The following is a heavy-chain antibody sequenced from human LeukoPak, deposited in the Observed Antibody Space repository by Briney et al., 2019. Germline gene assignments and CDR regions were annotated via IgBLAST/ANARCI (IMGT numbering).Heavy chain of an antibody. CDR3: ARGSRFGVVGRDAFDI. Sequence: GGSLRLSCAASGFTFSRYSMNWVRQAPGKGLEWVSSISISSNYIYYAASVKDRFTISRDNAKNSLYLQVNSLRAEDTAVYYCARGSRFGVVGRDAFDIWGQGTVVTVSS. CDR1: GFTFSRYS. D-gene: IGHD3-3*01. V-gene: IGHV3-21*01. CDR2: ISISSNYI. J-gene: IGHJ3*02.